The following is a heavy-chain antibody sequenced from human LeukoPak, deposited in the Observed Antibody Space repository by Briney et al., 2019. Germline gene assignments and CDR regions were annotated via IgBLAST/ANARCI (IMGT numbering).Heavy chain of an antibody. CDR2: INPNSGGT. CDR1: GYTFTGYY. Sequence: ASVKVSCKASGYTFTGYYMHWVRQAPGQGLEWMGWINPNSGGTDYAQKFQGWVTMTRDTSISTAYMELSRLRSDDTAVYYCARAVSSGWLSLNWYFDLWGRGTLVTVSS. J-gene: IGHJ2*01. V-gene: IGHV1-2*04. D-gene: IGHD6-19*01. CDR3: ARAVSSGWLSLNWYFDL.